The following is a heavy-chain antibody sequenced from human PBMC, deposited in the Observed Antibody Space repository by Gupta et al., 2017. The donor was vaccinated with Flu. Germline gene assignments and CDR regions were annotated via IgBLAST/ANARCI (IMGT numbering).Heavy chain of an antibody. CDR2: IKQDGSEK. V-gene: IGHV3-7*04. D-gene: IGHD3-22*01. CDR1: GFTFSRYW. Sequence: EVQLVESGGGLVQPGGSLRLSCAASGFTFSRYWLSWVRQAPGKGLEWVANIKQDGSEKYYVDSVKGRFTISRDNAKNSLYLQMNSLRAEDTAVYYCARDGRPYDSSGYYVDYWGQGTLVTVSS. J-gene: IGHJ4*02. CDR3: ARDGRPYDSSGYYVDY.